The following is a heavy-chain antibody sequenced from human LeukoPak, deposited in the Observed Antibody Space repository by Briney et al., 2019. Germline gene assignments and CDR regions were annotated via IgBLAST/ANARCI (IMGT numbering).Heavy chain of an antibody. CDR1: GYTFTSYY. CDR3: ARDLYYYDSSGYSYFDY. D-gene: IGHD3-22*01. Sequence: ASVKVSCKASGYTFTSYYMHWVRQAPGQGLEWMGIINPSGGSTSYAQKFQGRVTMTRDTSTSTVYMELSSLRSEDTAVYYCARDLYYYDSSGYSYFDYWGQGTLVTVSS. J-gene: IGHJ4*02. CDR2: INPSGGST. V-gene: IGHV1-46*01.